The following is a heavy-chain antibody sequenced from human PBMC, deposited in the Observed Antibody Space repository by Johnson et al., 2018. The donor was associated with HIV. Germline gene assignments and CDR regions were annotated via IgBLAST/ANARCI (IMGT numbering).Heavy chain of an antibody. Sequence: QVQLVESGGGVVQPGGSLRLSCAASGFTFSSYGMHWVRQAPGKGLEWVAFIRYDGSNKYYADSVKGRVTISGDNAKNTLYGQMNSLRAEDTAVYYCAKSTQANILRESGQYGAFDIWGQGTMVTVSS. J-gene: IGHJ3*02. V-gene: IGHV3-30*02. CDR3: AKSTQANILRESGQYGAFDI. CDR2: IRYDGSNK. D-gene: IGHD3-10*01. CDR1: GFTFSSYG.